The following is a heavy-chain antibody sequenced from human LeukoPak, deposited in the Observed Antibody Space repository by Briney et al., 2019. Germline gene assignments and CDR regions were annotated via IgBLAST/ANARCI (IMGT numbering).Heavy chain of an antibody. J-gene: IGHJ4*02. CDR2: ISGSGGST. Sequence: GGSLRLSCAASGFTFSSYGMHWVRQAPGKGLEWVSAISGSGGSTYYADSVKGRFTISRDNSKNTLYLQMNSLRAEDTAVYYCARDHPYCSGGSCHGGNFDYWGQGTLVTVSS. CDR3: ARDHPYCSGGSCHGGNFDY. V-gene: IGHV3-NL1*01. CDR1: GFTFSSYG. D-gene: IGHD2-15*01.